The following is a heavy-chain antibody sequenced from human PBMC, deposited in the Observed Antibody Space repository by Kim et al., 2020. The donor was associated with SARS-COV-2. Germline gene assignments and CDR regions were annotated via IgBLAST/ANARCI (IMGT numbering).Heavy chain of an antibody. D-gene: IGHD6-19*01. J-gene: IGHJ4*02. Sequence: GESLKISCKGSGYSFTSYWISWVRQMPGKGLEWMGRIDPSDSYTNYSPSFQGHVTISADKSISTAYLQWSSLKASDTAMYYCARQIWDENSSGWYDTSDYWGQGTLVTVSS. CDR3: ARQIWDENSSGWYDTSDY. CDR2: IDPSDSYT. CDR1: GYSFTSYW. V-gene: IGHV5-10-1*01.